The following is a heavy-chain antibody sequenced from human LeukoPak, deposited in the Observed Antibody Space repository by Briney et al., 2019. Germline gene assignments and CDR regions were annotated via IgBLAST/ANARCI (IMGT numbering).Heavy chain of an antibody. D-gene: IGHD2-2*01. V-gene: IGHV3-30-3*01. CDR2: ISYDGSNK. Sequence: SGGSLRLSCAASGFTFSSYAMHWVRQAPGKGLEWVAVISYDGSNKYYADSVKGRFTISRDNAKNSLYLQMNSLRAEDTAVYYCARVGIGYCSSTSCHNWFDPWGQGTLVTVSS. CDR3: ARVGIGYCSSTSCHNWFDP. CDR1: GFTFSSYA. J-gene: IGHJ5*02.